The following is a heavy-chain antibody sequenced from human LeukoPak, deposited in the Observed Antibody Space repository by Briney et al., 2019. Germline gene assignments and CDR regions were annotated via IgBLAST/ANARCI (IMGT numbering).Heavy chain of an antibody. CDR1: GNSISSGDNY. CDR2: IYTSGST. V-gene: IGHV4-61*02. Sequence: SETLSLTCTVSGNSISSGDNYWSWIRQPAGKGLEWIGRIYTSGSTNYIPSLKSRVTISGDTSKNQFSLRLSCVTAADTAVYYCARASYSYDINGWVPFDYWGQGTLVTVSS. CDR3: ARASYSYDINGWVPFDY. J-gene: IGHJ4*02. D-gene: IGHD3-22*01.